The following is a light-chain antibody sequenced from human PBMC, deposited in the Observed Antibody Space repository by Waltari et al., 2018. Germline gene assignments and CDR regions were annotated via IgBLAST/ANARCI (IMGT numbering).Light chain of an antibody. Sequence: EILITQSPGTLSVSPGETATLSCRASQSLSRNLAWYQLKPGQAPRLLIYAASTGATGIPARFSGGGSGTEFTLTISSLQSEDFAVYYCQQYSDWPPLTFGGGTKVEIK. CDR1: QSLSRN. CDR3: QQYSDWPPLT. J-gene: IGKJ4*01. CDR2: AAS. V-gene: IGKV3-15*01.